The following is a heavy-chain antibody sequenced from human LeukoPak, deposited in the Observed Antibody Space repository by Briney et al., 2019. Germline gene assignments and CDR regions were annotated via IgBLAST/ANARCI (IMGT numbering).Heavy chain of an antibody. V-gene: IGHV3-21*01. CDR2: ISSSSSYI. CDR1: GFTFSRYS. J-gene: IGHJ6*02. CDR3: ARDSYCTNGVCYPPDV. Sequence: GGSLRLPCAASGFTFSRYSMNWVRQAPGKGLEWVSSISSSSSYIYYADSVKGRFTISRDNAKNSLYLQMNSLRAEDTAVYYCARDSYCTNGVCYPPDVWGQGTTVTVSS. D-gene: IGHD2-8*01.